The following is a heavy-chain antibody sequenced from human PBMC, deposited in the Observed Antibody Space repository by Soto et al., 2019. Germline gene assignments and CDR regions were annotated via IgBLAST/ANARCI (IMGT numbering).Heavy chain of an antibody. V-gene: IGHV3-30-3*01. CDR1: GFIFSSYA. D-gene: IGHD3-22*01. Sequence: GGSLRLSCAASGFIFSSYAMHWVRQAPGKGLEWVAVVSYDGSNKYYADSVKGRFTISRDNSKNTLYLQMNSLRAEDTAVYYCARDTYYYDSSGYYSWAAFDIWGQGTMVTVS. CDR3: ARDTYYYDSSGYYSWAAFDI. CDR2: VSYDGSNK. J-gene: IGHJ3*02.